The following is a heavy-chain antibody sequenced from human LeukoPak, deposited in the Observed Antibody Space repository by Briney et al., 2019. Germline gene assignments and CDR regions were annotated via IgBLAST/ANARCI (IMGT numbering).Heavy chain of an antibody. J-gene: IGHJ4*02. CDR1: GFTFSSYW. Sequence: GGSLRLSCAASGFTFSSYWMSWVRQAPGKGLEWVANIKQDGSEKYYVDSVKGRFTISRDNAKNSLYLQMNSLRAEDTAVYYCAREGMIGTTVIHLDYWGQGTLVTVSS. CDR2: IKQDGSEK. D-gene: IGHD4-17*01. CDR3: AREGMIGTTVIHLDY. V-gene: IGHV3-7*01.